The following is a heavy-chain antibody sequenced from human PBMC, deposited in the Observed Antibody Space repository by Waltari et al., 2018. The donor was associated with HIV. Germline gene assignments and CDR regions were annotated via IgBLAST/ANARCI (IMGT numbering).Heavy chain of an antibody. CDR2: IRQDGSEK. CDR3: ARDLKDYDFWSPVDV. Sequence: EVQLVESGGGLVQPGGSLRLSCAASGFTFSTYWMTWVRQAPGKGLGWLANIRQDGSEKYYADSVKGRVTVSRDNMKKSLYLQRSSLRAEDTAVYYCARDLKDYDFWSPVDVWGQGTTVTVSS. D-gene: IGHD3-3*01. CDR1: GFTFSTYW. V-gene: IGHV3-7*01. J-gene: IGHJ6*02.